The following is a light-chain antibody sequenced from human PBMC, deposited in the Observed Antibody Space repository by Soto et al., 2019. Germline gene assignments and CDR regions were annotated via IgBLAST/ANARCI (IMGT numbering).Light chain of an antibody. CDR3: SSYAGSNIFYV. Sequence: QSALTQPPSASGSPGQSVTLSCTGTSSDVGGYNYVSWYQQHPGKAPKLIIYDVFKRPSVVPDRFSGSMSGNTASLTVSGLRAEDEADYCCSSYAGSNIFYVFGTGTKLTVL. V-gene: IGLV2-8*01. CDR2: DVF. CDR1: SSDVGGYNY. J-gene: IGLJ1*01.